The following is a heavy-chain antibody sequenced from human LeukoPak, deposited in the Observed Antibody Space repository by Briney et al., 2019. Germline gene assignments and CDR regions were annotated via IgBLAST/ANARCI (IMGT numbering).Heavy chain of an antibody. D-gene: IGHD6-13*01. CDR1: GFTFSTYT. J-gene: IGHJ4*02. Sequence: GGSLRLSCAASGFTFSTYTMNWVRQAPGKGLEWVSSISSSGYYIYYADSVKGRFTISRDNAKNSLYLQMNSLRAEDTAVYYCARGIATAGHLAFDYWGQGILVTVSS. CDR3: ARGIATAGHLAFDY. CDR2: ISSSGYYI. V-gene: IGHV3-21*01.